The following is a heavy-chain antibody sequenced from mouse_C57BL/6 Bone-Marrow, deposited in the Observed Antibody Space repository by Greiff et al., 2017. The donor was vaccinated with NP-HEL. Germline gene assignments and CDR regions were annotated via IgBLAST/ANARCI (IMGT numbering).Heavy chain of an antibody. D-gene: IGHD3-2*02. CDR2: IHPNSGST. CDR1: GYTFTSYW. Sequence: QVQLQQSGAELVKPGASVKLSCKASGYTFTSYWMHWVKQRPGQGLEWIGMIHPNSGSTNYNEKFKSKATLTVDKSSSTAYMQLSSLTSEDSAVYYCARRRQQLRLYYFDYWGQGTTLTVSS. V-gene: IGHV1-64*01. J-gene: IGHJ2*01. CDR3: ARRRQQLRLYYFDY.